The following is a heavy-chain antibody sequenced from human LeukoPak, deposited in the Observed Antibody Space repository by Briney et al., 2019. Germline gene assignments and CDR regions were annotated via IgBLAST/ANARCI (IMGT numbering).Heavy chain of an antibody. V-gene: IGHV3-66*01. Sequence: GGSLRLSCAASGFTVSSKYMSWVRQAPGKGLEWVSVIYSDGSTYYADSVKGRFTISRDNSKNMIYLEMNSLRAEDTAVYYCAKERNLEIAVAGTIFDYWGQGTLVTVSS. CDR2: IYSDGST. D-gene: IGHD6-19*01. CDR1: GFTVSSKY. J-gene: IGHJ4*02. CDR3: AKERNLEIAVAGTIFDY.